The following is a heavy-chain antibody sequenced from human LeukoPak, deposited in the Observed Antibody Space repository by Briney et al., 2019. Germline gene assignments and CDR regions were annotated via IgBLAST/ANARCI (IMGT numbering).Heavy chain of an antibody. CDR1: GGSISSYY. Sequence: SETLSLTCTVSGGSISSYYWSWIRQPPGKGLEWIGYIYYSGSTNYNPSLKSRVTISVDTSKNQFSLQLNSVTPEETAVYYCARAPGGYLYYFDYWGQGTLVTVSS. V-gene: IGHV4-59*12. J-gene: IGHJ4*02. CDR2: IYYSGST. D-gene: IGHD2-21*01. CDR3: ARAPGGYLYYFDY.